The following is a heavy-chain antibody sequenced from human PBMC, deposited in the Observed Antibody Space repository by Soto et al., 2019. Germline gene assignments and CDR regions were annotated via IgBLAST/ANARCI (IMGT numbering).Heavy chain of an antibody. D-gene: IGHD6-6*01. Sequence: QVQLQESGPGLVKPSQTLSLTCTVSGGSISSGGYYWSWIRQHPGKGLEWIGYIYYSGSTYYHPSLKSRVTISVDTSKNQFSLKLSSVTAADTAVYYCARARGSSSSSPRRNFDYWGQGTLVTVSS. V-gene: IGHV4-31*03. J-gene: IGHJ4*02. CDR3: ARARGSSSSSPRRNFDY. CDR2: IYYSGST. CDR1: GGSISSGGYY.